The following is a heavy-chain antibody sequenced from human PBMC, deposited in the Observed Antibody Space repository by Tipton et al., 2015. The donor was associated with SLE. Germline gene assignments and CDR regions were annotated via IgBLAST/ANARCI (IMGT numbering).Heavy chain of an antibody. CDR3: ARHQGYSSSWSFDY. Sequence: LRLSCTVSGGSISSYYWSWIRQPPGKGLEWIGYIYYSGSTNYNPSLKSRVTISVDTSKNQFSLKLSSVTAADTAVYYCARHQGYSSSWSFDYWGQGTLVTVSS. CDR2: IYYSGST. V-gene: IGHV4-59*08. CDR1: GGSISSYY. D-gene: IGHD6-13*01. J-gene: IGHJ4*02.